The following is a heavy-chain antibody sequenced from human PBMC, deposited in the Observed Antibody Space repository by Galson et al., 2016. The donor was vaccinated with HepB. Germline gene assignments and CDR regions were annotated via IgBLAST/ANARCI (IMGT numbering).Heavy chain of an antibody. V-gene: IGHV3-11*01. Sequence: SLRLSCAASGFRFSDFYMTWIRQTPGKGLEWLSYISSTSNNIYYADSLKNRFTVSRDNGNNSLYLQMNSLTAEDTAVYYCARASFDFLSGCYINHWGQGTLVSVSP. CDR1: GFRFSDFY. D-gene: IGHD3-3*01. J-gene: IGHJ4*02. CDR3: ARASFDFLSGCYINH. CDR2: ISSTSNNI.